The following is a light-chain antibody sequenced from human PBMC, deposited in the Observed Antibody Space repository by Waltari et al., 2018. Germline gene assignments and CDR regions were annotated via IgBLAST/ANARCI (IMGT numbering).Light chain of an antibody. Sequence: QLVLTQSPSASASLGASVKLTCPLSSRHSTNVIAWLQKRPEEGPRYLMKVNSDGSHNKGDEIPDRFSGSSSGAERYLTISSLQSEDEADYYCQTGGHGTWVFGGGTKLTVL. CDR1: SRHSTNV. CDR3: QTGGHGTWV. CDR2: VNSDGSH. V-gene: IGLV4-69*01. J-gene: IGLJ3*02.